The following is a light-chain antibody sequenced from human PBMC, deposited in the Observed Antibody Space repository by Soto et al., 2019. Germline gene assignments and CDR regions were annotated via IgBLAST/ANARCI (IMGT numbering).Light chain of an antibody. J-gene: IGLJ2*01. CDR2: LNSDGSH. Sequence: QSVLTQSPSASASLGASVKLTCTLSSGHSSYAIAWHQQQPEKGPRYLIKLNSDGSHNRGDGIPDRFSGSSSGAERYLTISSLQSEDEADYYCQTWGTGIVVFGGGTKLTVL. V-gene: IGLV4-69*01. CDR3: QTWGTGIVV. CDR1: SGHSSYA.